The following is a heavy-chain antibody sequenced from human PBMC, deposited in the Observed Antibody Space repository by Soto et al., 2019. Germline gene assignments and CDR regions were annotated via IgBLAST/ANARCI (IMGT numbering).Heavy chain of an antibody. CDR3: ARDSTPYDSSGYCID. CDR2: INPSGGST. Sequence: GSVKVSCKASGYTFTSYYMHWVLQAPGQGLEWMGIINPSGGSTSYAQKFQGRVTMTRDTSTSTVYMELSSLRSEDTAVYYCARDSTPYDSSGYCIDWGQGTLVSVSS. V-gene: IGHV1-46*01. CDR1: GYTFTSYY. D-gene: IGHD3-22*01. J-gene: IGHJ4*02.